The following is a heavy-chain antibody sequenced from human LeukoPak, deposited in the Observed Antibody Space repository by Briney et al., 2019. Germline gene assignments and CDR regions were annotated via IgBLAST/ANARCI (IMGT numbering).Heavy chain of an antibody. V-gene: IGHV4-59*08. Sequence: TSETLSPTCTVSGASISSYYWSWIRQPPGKGLEWIGYISYSGSTNYNPSLKSRVTISADTSKNQVSLTLSSVTAADTAVYYCARHPELYFFDYWGQGTLVTVSS. CDR2: ISYSGST. D-gene: IGHD3-10*01. CDR1: GASISSYY. J-gene: IGHJ4*02. CDR3: ARHPELYFFDY.